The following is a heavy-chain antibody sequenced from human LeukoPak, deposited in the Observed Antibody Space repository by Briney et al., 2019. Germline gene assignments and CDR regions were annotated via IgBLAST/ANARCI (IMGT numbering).Heavy chain of an antibody. D-gene: IGHD3-22*01. CDR2: INPNIGIT. CDR1: GYTFTGYY. CDR3: ATTPDYYDTTGDY. Sequence: GASVRVSCKASGYTFTGYYLHWGRQAPGQGLEWMGRINPNIGITDSAQKFQGRVSMTRDTSISTAYLELRWLRSDDTAMYYCATTPDYYDTTGDYWGQGTLVTVSS. J-gene: IGHJ4*02. V-gene: IGHV1-2*06.